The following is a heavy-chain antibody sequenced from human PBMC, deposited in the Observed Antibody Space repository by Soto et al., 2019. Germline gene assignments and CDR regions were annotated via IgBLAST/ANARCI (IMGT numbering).Heavy chain of an antibody. Sequence: GGSLRLSCTPSGFSFSTYWMHWVRQAPGEGLAWVSRINMDGTTINYADSVKGRFTISRDNAKSTLYLQMNSLRDDGTAVYYCARAGSYRFDYWGLGTLVTVSS. J-gene: IGHJ4*02. V-gene: IGHV3-74*01. CDR3: ARAGSYRFDY. D-gene: IGHD3-16*02. CDR2: INMDGTTI. CDR1: GFSFSTYW.